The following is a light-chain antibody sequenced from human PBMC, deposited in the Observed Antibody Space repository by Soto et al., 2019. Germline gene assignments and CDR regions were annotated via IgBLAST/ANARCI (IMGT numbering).Light chain of an antibody. CDR1: SSHIGGNS. V-gene: IGLV1-44*01. J-gene: IGLJ2*01. Sequence: SALTQPPSASRAPGQGISISCSGSSSHIGGNSVSWYRQVPGTAPKLLIFSNHQRPSGVPDRFSGSKSGTSASLAISGLQSEDEADYYCSTWDDSLRGVVFGGGTQLTVL. CDR3: STWDDSLRGVV. CDR2: SNH.